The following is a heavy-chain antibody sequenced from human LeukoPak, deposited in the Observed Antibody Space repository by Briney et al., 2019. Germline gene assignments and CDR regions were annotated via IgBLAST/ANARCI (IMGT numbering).Heavy chain of an antibody. Sequence: GGSLRLSCAASGFTFSSYEMNWVRQAPGKGLEWVSYISSSGSTIYYADSVKGRFTISRDNAKNTLYLQMNSLRAEDTAVYYCARDIEADAAMVSNFDYWGQGTLVTVSS. CDR3: ARDIEADAAMVSNFDY. V-gene: IGHV3-48*03. J-gene: IGHJ4*02. CDR1: GFTFSSYE. D-gene: IGHD5-18*01. CDR2: ISSSGSTI.